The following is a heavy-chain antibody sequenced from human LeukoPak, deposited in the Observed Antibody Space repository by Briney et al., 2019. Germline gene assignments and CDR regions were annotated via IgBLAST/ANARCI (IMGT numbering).Heavy chain of an antibody. V-gene: IGHV3-11*04. Sequence: PGGSLRLSCAASGFTFSDYYMSWIRQAPGKGLEWVSYISTSGSTTHYADSVKGRFTISRDNAKNSLYLQMNSLRAEDTAVYYCARDRACSGGSCYSAAFDYWGQGTLVTVSS. CDR3: ARDRACSGGSCYSAAFDY. CDR2: ISTSGSTT. J-gene: IGHJ4*02. D-gene: IGHD2-15*01. CDR1: GFTFSDYY.